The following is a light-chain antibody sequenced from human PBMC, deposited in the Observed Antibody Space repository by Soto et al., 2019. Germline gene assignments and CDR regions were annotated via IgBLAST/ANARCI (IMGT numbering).Light chain of an antibody. V-gene: IGKV3D-15*01. Sequence: EIVITQSPATLSVSPGETASLSCRASQSAGNFLAWYQQKPGQAPRLLIYYISTRATGIPARFSGSGSGTEYTLNNNGLQSEDFAVYYCQQHNQWPITFGQGTRLKIK. CDR3: QQHNQWPIT. CDR2: YIS. CDR1: QSAGNF. J-gene: IGKJ5*01.